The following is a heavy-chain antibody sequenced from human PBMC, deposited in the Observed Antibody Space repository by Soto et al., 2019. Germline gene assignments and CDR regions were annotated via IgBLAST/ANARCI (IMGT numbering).Heavy chain of an antibody. D-gene: IGHD6-19*01. Sequence: VASVKVSCKASGYTFTSYGISWVRQAPGQGLEWMGWISAYNGNTSYAQKLQGRVTMTTDTSTSTAYMELRSLRSDDTAVYYCARDRKSGWDAFDIWGQGTMVTVSS. CDR3: ARDRKSGWDAFDI. CDR1: GYTFTSYG. CDR2: ISAYNGNT. J-gene: IGHJ3*02. V-gene: IGHV1-18*04.